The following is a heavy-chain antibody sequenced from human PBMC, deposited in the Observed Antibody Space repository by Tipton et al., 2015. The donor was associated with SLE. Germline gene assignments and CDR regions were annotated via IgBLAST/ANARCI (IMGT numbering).Heavy chain of an antibody. CDR1: GGSISSHY. Sequence: LRLSCTVSGGSISSHYWSWIRQPPGKGLEWIGSIYYSGSTYYNPSLKSRVTISVDTSKNQFSLKLSSVTAADTAVYYCARGHSVWSGYHIDYWGQGTLVTVSS. J-gene: IGHJ4*02. CDR2: IYYSGST. D-gene: IGHD3-3*01. CDR3: ARGHSVWSGYHIDY. V-gene: IGHV4-59*05.